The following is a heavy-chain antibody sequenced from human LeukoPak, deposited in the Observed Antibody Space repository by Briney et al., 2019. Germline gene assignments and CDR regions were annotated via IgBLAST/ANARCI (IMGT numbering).Heavy chain of an antibody. J-gene: IGHJ5*02. CDR2: ISGSGGST. V-gene: IGHV3-23*01. Sequence: GGSLRLSCAASGFTFSSYAMSWVRQAPGKGLEWVSAISGSGGSTYYADSVKGRFTISRDNSKNTLYLQMNRLRAEDTAVYYCAKASGIAAAGGYNWFDPWGQGTLVTVSS. CDR3: AKASGIAAAGGYNWFDP. CDR1: GFTFSSYA. D-gene: IGHD6-13*01.